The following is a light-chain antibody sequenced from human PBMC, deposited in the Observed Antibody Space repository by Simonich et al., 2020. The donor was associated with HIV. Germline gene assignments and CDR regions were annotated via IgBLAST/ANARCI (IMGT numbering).Light chain of an antibody. V-gene: IGKV4-1*01. Sequence: DIVMTQSPDSLAVSLGERATINCKSSQSILSSSNNKNYLAWYQQKPGQPPNLLIYWASTRESGVPDLFSGSGSGTDFTLTINSLQTEDVAIYYCQQYYSTPQTFGQGTKVEI. J-gene: IGKJ1*01. CDR1: QSILSSSNNKNY. CDR3: QQYYSTPQT. CDR2: WAS.